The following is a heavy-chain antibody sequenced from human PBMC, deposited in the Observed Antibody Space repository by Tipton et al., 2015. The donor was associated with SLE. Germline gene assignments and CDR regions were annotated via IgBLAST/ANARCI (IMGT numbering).Heavy chain of an antibody. Sequence: GLVKPSETLSVTCTVSGGSISRYYWNWIRQSPGKGLEWIGYIHYSGSTNYNPSLSSRVSMSLDTSKNQVSLRLKSVTAVDTAVYYCARGGHSNSHNWFDPWGQGTLITVSA. CDR2: IHYSGST. D-gene: IGHD4-11*01. J-gene: IGHJ5*02. CDR3: ARGGHSNSHNWFDP. V-gene: IGHV4-59*01. CDR1: GGSISRYY.